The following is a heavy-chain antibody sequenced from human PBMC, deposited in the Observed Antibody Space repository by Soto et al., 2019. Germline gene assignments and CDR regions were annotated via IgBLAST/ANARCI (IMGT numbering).Heavy chain of an antibody. CDR3: AKDHGSGSYSTHFYFDY. J-gene: IGHJ4*02. D-gene: IGHD1-26*01. CDR1: GFTFSSYG. CDR2: ISYDGSNK. V-gene: IGHV3-30*18. Sequence: GGSLRLSCAASGFTFSSYGMHWVRQAPGKGLEWVAVISYDGSNKYYADSVKGRFTISRDNSKNTLYLQMNSLRAEDTAVYYCAKDHGSGSYSTHFYFDYWGQGTLVTVSS.